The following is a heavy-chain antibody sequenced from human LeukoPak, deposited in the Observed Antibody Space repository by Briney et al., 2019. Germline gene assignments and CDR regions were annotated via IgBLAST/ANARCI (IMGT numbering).Heavy chain of an antibody. CDR1: GFTFSSYE. CDR3: AKGGDYGDYDATPFDY. J-gene: IGHJ4*02. Sequence: GGSLRLSCAASGFTFSSYEMNWVRQAPGKGLEWVSSISDSGGSTFYADSVKGRFTISRDNSKNTLYLQMNSLWAEDTAVYYCAKGGDYGDYDATPFDYWGQGTLVTVSS. V-gene: IGHV3-23*01. D-gene: IGHD4-17*01. CDR2: ISDSGGST.